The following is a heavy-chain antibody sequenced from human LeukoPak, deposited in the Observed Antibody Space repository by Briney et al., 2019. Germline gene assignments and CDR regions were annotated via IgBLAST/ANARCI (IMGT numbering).Heavy chain of an antibody. Sequence: GGSLRLSCAASGFTFSSDGMHWVRQAPGKGLEWVAVIWYDGSNKYYADSVKGRFTISRDNSKNTLYLQMNSLRAEDTAVYYCARGCSGGSCYSDAFDIWGQGTMVTVSS. D-gene: IGHD2-15*01. CDR2: IWYDGSNK. J-gene: IGHJ3*02. CDR3: ARGCSGGSCYSDAFDI. CDR1: GFTFSSDG. V-gene: IGHV3-33*01.